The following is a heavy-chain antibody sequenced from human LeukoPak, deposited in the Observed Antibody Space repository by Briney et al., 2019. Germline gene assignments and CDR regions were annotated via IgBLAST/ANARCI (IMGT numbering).Heavy chain of an antibody. J-gene: IGHJ4*02. CDR3: ARALGSYLDY. Sequence: PSETLSLTCTVSGGSISSGGYSWSWIRQPPGKGLEWIGYIYHSGSTYYNPSLKSRVTISVDRSKNQFSLKLSSVTAADTAVYYCARALGSYLDYWGQGTLVTVSS. V-gene: IGHV4-30-2*01. CDR2: IYHSGST. CDR1: GGSISSGGYS.